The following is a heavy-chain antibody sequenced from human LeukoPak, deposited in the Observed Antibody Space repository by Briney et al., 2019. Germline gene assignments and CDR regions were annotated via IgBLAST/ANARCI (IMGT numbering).Heavy chain of an antibody. CDR2: IYISGST. V-gene: IGHV4-61*09. CDR3: ARDLLESGTVSYFYYHMDV. Sequence: SETLSLTCTVSGGSISSGSYYWSRIRQPAGKGLEWIGHIYISGSTNYNPSLKSRVTMSVEKSKNQVSLKLSSVTAADTAVYYCARDLLESGTVSYFYYHMDVWGKGTTVTVSS. J-gene: IGHJ6*03. D-gene: IGHD6-13*01. CDR1: GGSISSGSYY.